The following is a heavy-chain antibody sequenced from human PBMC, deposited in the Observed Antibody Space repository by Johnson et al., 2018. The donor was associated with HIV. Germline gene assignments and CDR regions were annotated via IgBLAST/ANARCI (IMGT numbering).Heavy chain of an antibody. Sequence: QVQLVESGGGVVQPGRSLRLSCAASGFTFSSYAMHWVRQAPGKGLEWVAIISYDGNNKSYADSVKGRFSIYRDNAKHSLYLQMNSLRAEDTAVYHCARDRGYWDGLDIWGQGTMVTVSS. J-gene: IGHJ3*02. CDR2: ISYDGNNK. V-gene: IGHV3-30-3*01. CDR3: ARDRGYWDGLDI. CDR1: GFTFSSYA. D-gene: IGHD3-22*01.